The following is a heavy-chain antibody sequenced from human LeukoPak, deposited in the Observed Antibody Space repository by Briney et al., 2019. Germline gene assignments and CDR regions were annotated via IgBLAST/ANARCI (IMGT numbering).Heavy chain of an antibody. Sequence: SETLSLTCAVYGGSFSGYYWSWIRQPPGKGLEWVGEINHSGSTNYNPSLKSRVTISVDTSKNQFSLKLSSVTAADTAVYYCARPTTGTTNYFDYWGQGTLVTVSS. D-gene: IGHD1-7*01. CDR1: GGSFSGYY. CDR3: ARPTTGTTNYFDY. J-gene: IGHJ4*02. V-gene: IGHV4-34*01. CDR2: INHSGST.